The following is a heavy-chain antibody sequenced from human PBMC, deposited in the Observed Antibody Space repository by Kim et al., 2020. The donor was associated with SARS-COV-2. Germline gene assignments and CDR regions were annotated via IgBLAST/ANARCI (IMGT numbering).Heavy chain of an antibody. V-gene: IGHV3-30*07. J-gene: IGHJ6*02. D-gene: IGHD7-27*01. CDR3: ARISSTWGGMDV. Sequence: YAVSVKGRITMSRDNTKNTLYLQMNSLRAEDTAVYYWARISSTWGGMDVWGQGTTVTVSS.